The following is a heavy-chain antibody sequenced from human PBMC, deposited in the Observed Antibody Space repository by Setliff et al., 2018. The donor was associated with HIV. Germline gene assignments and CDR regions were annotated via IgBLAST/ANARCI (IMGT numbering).Heavy chain of an antibody. Sequence: NPSETLSLTCTVSGGSIASGGHYWSWIRQPAGKGLEWIGRIYTTGITNYIPSLKSRVTISLDTSKNQFSLKLTSVTAADTAVYYCARIDPGKYWSSDYWGPGTLVTVSS. CDR1: GGSIASGGHY. J-gene: IGHJ4*02. CDR3: ARIDPGKYWSSDY. CDR2: IYTTGIT. D-gene: IGHD2-8*02. V-gene: IGHV4-61*02.